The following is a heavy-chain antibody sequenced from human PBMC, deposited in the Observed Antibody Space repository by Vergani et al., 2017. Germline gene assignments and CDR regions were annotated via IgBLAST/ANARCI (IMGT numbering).Heavy chain of an antibody. CDR2: ISPYTGST. J-gene: IGHJ4*02. V-gene: IGHV1-18*01. Sequence: QEQLVQSGAEVRKPGASVKVSCKASGYTFTSYSFNWVRQAPGQGLEWMGWISPYTGSTKYAEKFQDRLTMTTDTSTSTAYMELRSLRSDDTAVYYCARWYYEGMPFDYWGQGTLVAVSS. CDR1: GYTFTSYS. D-gene: IGHD3-16*01. CDR3: ARWYYEGMPFDY.